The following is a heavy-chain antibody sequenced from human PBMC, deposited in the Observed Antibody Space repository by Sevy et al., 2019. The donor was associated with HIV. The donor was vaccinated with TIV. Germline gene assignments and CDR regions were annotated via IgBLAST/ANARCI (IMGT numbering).Heavy chain of an antibody. J-gene: IGHJ6*02. CDR2: IIPIFGTA. V-gene: IGHV1-69*13. Sequence: ASVKVSCKASGGTFSSYAISWVRQAPGQGLEWMGGIIPIFGTANYAQKFQGRVTITADESTSTAYMERSSMRSEDTAVYYCARDALITGDKGLLYYAMEVWGQGTTVTVSS. CDR3: ARDALITGDKGLLYYAMEV. CDR1: GGTFSSYA. D-gene: IGHD7-27*01.